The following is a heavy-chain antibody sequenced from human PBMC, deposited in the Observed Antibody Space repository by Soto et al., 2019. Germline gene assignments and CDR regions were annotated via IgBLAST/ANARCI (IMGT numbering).Heavy chain of an antibody. CDR2: ISYDGSNK. CDR3: AKDLRAARGYSYGYVY. Sequence: QPGGSLRLSCAASGFSFRSYAMHWVRQAPGKGLEWVAVISYDGSNKYYADSVKGRFTISRDNSKNTLYLQMNSLRAEDTAVYYCAKDLRAARGYSYGYVYCGQGTLVTVST. CDR1: GFSFRSYA. V-gene: IGHV3-30*18. D-gene: IGHD5-18*01. J-gene: IGHJ4*02.